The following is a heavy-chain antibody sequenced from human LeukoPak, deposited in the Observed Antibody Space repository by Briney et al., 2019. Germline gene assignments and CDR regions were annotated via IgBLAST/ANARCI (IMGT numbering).Heavy chain of an antibody. J-gene: IGHJ4*02. CDR2: IKSKTDGGTT. CDR3: TTGTYCSSTSCYLDY. Sequence: PGGSLRLSCAASGFTFGNAWMSWVRQAPGKGLEWVGRIKSKTDGGTTDYAAPVKCRFTISRDDSKNTLYLQMNSLKTEDTAVYYCTTGTYCSSTSCYLDYWGQGTLVTVSS. V-gene: IGHV3-15*01. CDR1: GFTFGNAW. D-gene: IGHD2-2*01.